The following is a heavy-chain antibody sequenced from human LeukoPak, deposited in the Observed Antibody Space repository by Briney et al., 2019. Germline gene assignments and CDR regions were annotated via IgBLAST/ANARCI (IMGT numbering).Heavy chain of an antibody. CDR2: ISGSGDST. D-gene: IGHD5/OR15-5a*01. CDR3: AKDRVVSTMVPGWYFDL. CDR1: GFTFSSYG. Sequence: GGSLRLSCAASGFTFSSYGMHWVRQAPGKGLEWVSGISGSGDSTYYADSVKGRLTISRDNSKNTQYLQMNSLRAEDTAIYYCAKDRVVSTMVPGWYFDLWGRGTLVTVSS. J-gene: IGHJ2*01. V-gene: IGHV3-23*01.